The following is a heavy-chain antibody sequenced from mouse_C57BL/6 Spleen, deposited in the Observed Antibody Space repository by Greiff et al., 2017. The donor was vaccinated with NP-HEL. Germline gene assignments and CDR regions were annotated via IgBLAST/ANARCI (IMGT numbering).Heavy chain of an antibody. Sequence: VQLQQSGPELVKPGASVKISCKASGYAFSSSWMNWVKQRPGKGLEWIGRIYPGDGDTNYIGKFKGKATLTADKSSSTAYMQLSSLTSEDSAVYFCARPLLGYAMDYWGQGTSVTVSS. V-gene: IGHV1-82*01. CDR3: ARPLLGYAMDY. CDR2: IYPGDGDT. CDR1: GYAFSSSW. D-gene: IGHD1-2*01. J-gene: IGHJ4*01.